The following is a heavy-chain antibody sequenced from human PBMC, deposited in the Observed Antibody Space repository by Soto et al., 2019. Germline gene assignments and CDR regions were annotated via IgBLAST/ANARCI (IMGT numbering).Heavy chain of an antibody. D-gene: IGHD6-13*01. CDR2: IIPIFGTA. CDR1: GGTFSSYA. Sequence: QVQLVQSGAEVKKPGSSVKVSCKASGGTFSSYAISWVRQAPGQGLEWMGGIIPIFGTANYAQKFQGRVTITADESTSTAYMELSSMRSEDTAVYYCESLKLGIAAAAYYWGQGTLVTVSS. V-gene: IGHV1-69*01. CDR3: ESLKLGIAAAAYY. J-gene: IGHJ4*02.